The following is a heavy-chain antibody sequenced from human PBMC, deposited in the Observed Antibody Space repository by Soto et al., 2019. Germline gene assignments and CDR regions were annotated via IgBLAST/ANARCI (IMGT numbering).Heavy chain of an antibody. CDR3: ASRLRVASGAFDI. CDR2: TYYKSKWYY. V-gene: IGHV6-1*01. J-gene: IGHJ3*02. Sequence: SQTLSLTCDISGDSVSSNSAGWNWIRQTPSRGLEWLGRTYYKSKWYYTYAASVKSRITVSPDTSKNQFSLQLTSVTPEDTAVYYCASRLRVASGAFDIWGQGTMVTVSS. CDR1: GDSVSSNSAG. D-gene: IGHD3-10*01.